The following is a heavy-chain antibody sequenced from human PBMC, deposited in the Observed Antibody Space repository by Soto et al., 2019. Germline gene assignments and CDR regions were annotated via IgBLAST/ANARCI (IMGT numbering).Heavy chain of an antibody. CDR2: IIPIFGTA. D-gene: IGHD2-8*01. J-gene: IGHJ6*02. CDR1: GGTFSSYA. V-gene: IGHV1-69*13. CDR3: ACMVNEDYHYYGMDV. Sequence: SVKVSCKASGGTFSSYAISWVRQAPGQGLEWMGGIIPIFGTANYAQKFQGRVTITADESTSTAYMELSSPRSEDTAVYYCACMVNEDYHYYGMDVWGQGTTVTVSS.